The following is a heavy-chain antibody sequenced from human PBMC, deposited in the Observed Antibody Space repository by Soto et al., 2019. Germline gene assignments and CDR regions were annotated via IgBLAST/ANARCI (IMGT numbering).Heavy chain of an antibody. V-gene: IGHV4-31*03. D-gene: IGHD4-17*01. CDR2: IYYSGST. Sequence: SETLSLTCTVSGVSISSGGYYWSWIRQHPGKGLEWIGYIYYSGSTYYNPSLKSRVTISVDTSKNQFSLKLSSVTAADTAVYYCARGYGDYGFYYYYYMDVWGKGTTVTVSS. J-gene: IGHJ6*03. CDR3: ARGYGDYGFYYYYYMDV. CDR1: GVSISSGGYY.